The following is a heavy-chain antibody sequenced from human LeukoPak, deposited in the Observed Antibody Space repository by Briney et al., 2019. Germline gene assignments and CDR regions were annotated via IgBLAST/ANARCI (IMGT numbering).Heavy chain of an antibody. V-gene: IGHV1-24*01. Sequence: ASVRVSCKVSGYTLTELSMHWVRQAPGKGLEWMGGFDPEDGETIYAQKFQGRVTMTEDTSTDTAYMELSSLRSEDTAVNYCATVPRYDYVWGSYRFEYWGQGTLVTVSS. D-gene: IGHD3-16*02. CDR1: GYTLTELS. CDR3: ATVPRYDYVWGSYRFEY. J-gene: IGHJ4*02. CDR2: FDPEDGET.